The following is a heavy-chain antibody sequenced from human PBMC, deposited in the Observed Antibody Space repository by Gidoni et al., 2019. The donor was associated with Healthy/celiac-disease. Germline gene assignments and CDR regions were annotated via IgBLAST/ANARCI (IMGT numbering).Heavy chain of an antibody. Sequence: EVQLVQSGAEVKQPGESLKTPCKGSGYSFTSYWIGWVRQMPGKGLEWMGIIYPGDSDTGYSPSFQGQVTISADKSISTAYLQWSSLKASDTAMYYCARFGVATIHPYYFDYWGQGTLVTVSS. D-gene: IGHD5-12*01. J-gene: IGHJ4*02. CDR3: ARFGVATIHPYYFDY. CDR1: GYSFTSYW. CDR2: IYPGDSDT. V-gene: IGHV5-51*01.